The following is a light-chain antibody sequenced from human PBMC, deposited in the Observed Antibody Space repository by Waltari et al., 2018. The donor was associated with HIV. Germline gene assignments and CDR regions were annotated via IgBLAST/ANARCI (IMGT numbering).Light chain of an antibody. CDR2: WAS. CDR1: QSVLYSSNIRDY. CDR3: QQYHSIPQGYT. V-gene: IGKV4-1*01. Sequence: DIVMTQSPDSLAVSLGERATIHCKSSQSVLYSSNIRDYLSWYQQKPGQPPKLLIYWASTRESGVPDRFSGSGSGTNFTLTISSLQAEDVAVYYCQQYHSIPQGYTFGQGTKLEIK. J-gene: IGKJ2*01.